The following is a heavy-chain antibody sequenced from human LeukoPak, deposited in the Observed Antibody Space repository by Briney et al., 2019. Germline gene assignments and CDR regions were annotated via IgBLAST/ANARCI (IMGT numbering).Heavy chain of an antibody. CDR3: ARHEGYSSSAEVY. D-gene: IGHD6-13*01. Sequence: GASLKISCKGSGYSFTSYWISWVLQMPGKGQEWMGRIDPSDAYTNYSPSFQGHVTISSDKSIKTAYLQWSSLKASDTAMYYCARHEGYSSSAEVYWGQGTLVTVSS. CDR1: GYSFTSYW. V-gene: IGHV5-10-1*01. CDR2: IDPSDAYT. J-gene: IGHJ4*02.